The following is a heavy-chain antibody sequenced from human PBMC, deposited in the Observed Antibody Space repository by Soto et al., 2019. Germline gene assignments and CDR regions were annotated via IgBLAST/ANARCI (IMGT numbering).Heavy chain of an antibody. V-gene: IGHV3-30-3*01. CDR1: GFTFSSYA. J-gene: IGHJ4*02. Sequence: GGSLRLSCAASGFTFSSYAMHWVRQAPGKGLEWVAVISYDGSNKYYADSVKGRFTISRDNSKNTLYLQMNSLRAEDTAVYYCARDPIPFSLTTVTTGLFDYWGQGTLVTVSS. D-gene: IGHD4-4*01. CDR2: ISYDGSNK. CDR3: ARDPIPFSLTTVTTGLFDY.